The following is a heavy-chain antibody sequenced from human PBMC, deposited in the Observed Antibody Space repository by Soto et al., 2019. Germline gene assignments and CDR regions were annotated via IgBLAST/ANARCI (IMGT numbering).Heavy chain of an antibody. D-gene: IGHD3-16*02. CDR1: GGSISRYY. V-gene: IGHV4-59*08. Sequence: QVQLQESGPGRVKPSETLSLTCTVSGGSISRYYWSWIRQPPGKGLALIGYIFYSGSTNYTPSLTSRVTISVDKSKNQVSLKLSSVTAADSAVYYGARLYGLDAFDFWGQGTMVTVSS. J-gene: IGHJ3*01. CDR2: IFYSGST. CDR3: ARLYGLDAFDF.